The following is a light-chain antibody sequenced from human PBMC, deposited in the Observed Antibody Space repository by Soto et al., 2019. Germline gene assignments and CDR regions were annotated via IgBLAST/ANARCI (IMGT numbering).Light chain of an antibody. CDR1: SSDAGSYDL. J-gene: IGLJ1*01. V-gene: IGLV2-23*02. CDR2: EVS. Sequence: QSVLTQPASVSGSPRQSITISCTGTSSDAGSYDLVSWYQQHPGKAPKLMIYEVSKRPSGVSNRFSGSKSGNTASLTISGLQAEDEADYYCCSYAGSSTFYVFGTGTKVTVL. CDR3: CSYAGSSTFYV.